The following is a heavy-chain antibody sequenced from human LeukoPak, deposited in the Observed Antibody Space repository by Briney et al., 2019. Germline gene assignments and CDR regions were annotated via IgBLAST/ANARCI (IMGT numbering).Heavy chain of an antibody. CDR2: ISPDDSDT. Sequence: GESLKISCEGSGYSFTNYWIGWVRHMPGKGLEWMGTISPDDSDTRYSPSFQGQVTISADKAIGTAYLQWSSLKASDTAMYYCAIGGDSSTSCYRCFNFWGRGTLVSVSS. J-gene: IGHJ4*02. D-gene: IGHD2-2*01. CDR3: AIGGDSSTSCYRCFNF. V-gene: IGHV5-51*01. CDR1: GYSFTNYW.